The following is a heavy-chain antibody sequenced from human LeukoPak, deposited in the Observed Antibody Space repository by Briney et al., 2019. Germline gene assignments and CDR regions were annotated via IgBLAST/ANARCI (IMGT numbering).Heavy chain of an antibody. D-gene: IGHD2-2*01. V-gene: IGHV1-18*04. CDR2: ISAYNGNT. J-gene: IGHJ4*02. CDR3: ARDPLPYCTSTSCSYFDY. Sequence: ASVKVSCKASGYTFTAYGISWVRPAPGQGLEWMGWISAYNGNTNYAQKLQGRVTMTTDTSTSTAYMELRSLRSDDTAVYYCARDPLPYCTSTSCSYFDYWGQGTLVTVSS. CDR1: GYTFTAYG.